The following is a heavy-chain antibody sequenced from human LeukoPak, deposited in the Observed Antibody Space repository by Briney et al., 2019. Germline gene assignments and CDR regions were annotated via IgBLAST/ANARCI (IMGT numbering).Heavy chain of an antibody. Sequence: GRSLRLSCAASGLTFSSYAMSWVRQAPGKLLKWVSAIRVSGGSTYYADSVEGRFTISRDNSKNTLYLQMNSLRAEHTAVYYCAKDPRYFRGYFEYWGQGPRVTVSS. V-gene: IGHV3-23*01. CDR1: GLTFSSYA. D-gene: IGHD3-9*01. J-gene: IGHJ4*02. CDR3: AKDPRYFRGYFEY. CDR2: IRVSGGST.